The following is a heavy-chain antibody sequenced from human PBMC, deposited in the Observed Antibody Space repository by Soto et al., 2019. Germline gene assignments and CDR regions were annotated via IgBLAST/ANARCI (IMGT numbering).Heavy chain of an antibody. Sequence: QVLLVQSGAEVKKPGASVKVSCKASGYSFSTYGVSWVRQAPGQGLEWMGWLNTGDGNTAYAQKLQCRITLTTVTSTTTAYMELRSLRSDDTAIYYCARAENYGSARDVFDHWGQGTLVTVSS. V-gene: IGHV1-18*04. CDR1: GYSFSTYG. J-gene: IGHJ4*02. CDR3: ARAENYGSARDVFDH. CDR2: LNTGDGNT. D-gene: IGHD3-10*01.